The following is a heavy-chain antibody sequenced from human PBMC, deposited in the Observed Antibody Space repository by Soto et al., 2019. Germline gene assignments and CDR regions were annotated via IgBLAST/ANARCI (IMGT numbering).Heavy chain of an antibody. CDR3: ARDDTFGIAAAGSFSGYYGMDV. V-gene: IGHV1-69*08. D-gene: IGHD6-13*01. Sequence: GASVKVSCKASGGTFGSSSISWVRQAPGQGLEWVGRIIPILGAANYAQKFQGRVTVTADKSRGTAYMELSSLRSEDTAVYYCARDDTFGIAAAGSFSGYYGMDVWGKGTTVTVYS. CDR1: GGTFGSSS. J-gene: IGHJ6*04. CDR2: IIPILGAA.